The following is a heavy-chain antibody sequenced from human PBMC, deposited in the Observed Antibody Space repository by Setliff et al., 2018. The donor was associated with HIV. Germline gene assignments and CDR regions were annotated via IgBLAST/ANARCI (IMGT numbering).Heavy chain of an antibody. V-gene: IGHV4-39*01. CDR2: IYYSGST. D-gene: IGHD6-19*01. CDR3: ASGQWLEHAFDI. CDR1: GGSITTSTFY. Sequence: SETLSLTCTVSGGSITTSTFYWGWIRQPPGKGLEWIGSIYYSGSTYYNPSLKSRLTITQHTSKNQFSLRLSSVTVADTAVYYCASGQWLEHAFDIWGQGTVVTVS. J-gene: IGHJ3*02.